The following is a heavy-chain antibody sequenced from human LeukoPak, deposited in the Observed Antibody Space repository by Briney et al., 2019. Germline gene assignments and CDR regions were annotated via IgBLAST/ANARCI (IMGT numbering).Heavy chain of an antibody. J-gene: IGHJ4*02. CDR3: ASGRVSGLY. V-gene: IGHV3-7*01. Sequence: GGSLRLSCAASGFTFSSYEMNWVRQAPGKGLEWVANIKQDGSEKYYVDSVKGRFTISRDNAKNSLYLQMNSLRAEDTAVYYCASGRVSGLYWGQGTLVTVSS. CDR1: GFTFSSYE. CDR2: IKQDGSEK. D-gene: IGHD3-10*01.